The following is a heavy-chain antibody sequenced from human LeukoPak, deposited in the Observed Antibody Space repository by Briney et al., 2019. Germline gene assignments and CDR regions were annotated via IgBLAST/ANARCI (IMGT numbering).Heavy chain of an antibody. D-gene: IGHD3-16*02. J-gene: IGHJ4*02. CDR1: AFTFSSYS. CDR3: ARVRLGELSTIDY. V-gene: IGHV3-48*04. Sequence: GGSLRLSCAASAFTFSSYSMNWVRQAPGKGLEWVSYISSSSSTIYYADSVKGRFTISRDNAKNSLNLQMNSLRAEDTAVYYCARVRLGELSTIDYWGQGTLVTVSS. CDR2: ISSSSSTI.